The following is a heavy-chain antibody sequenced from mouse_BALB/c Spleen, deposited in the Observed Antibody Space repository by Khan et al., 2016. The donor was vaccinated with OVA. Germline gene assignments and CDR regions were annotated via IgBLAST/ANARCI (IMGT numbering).Heavy chain of an antibody. Sequence: QVHVKQSGAELVRPGASVKLSCKASGYTFTSYWMNWVRQRPRQGLEWIGKINPSDSESHYNQMFKDKATLTVDKSSGTAYMQFSSLTSEDSAVXYCARREKYGYDPSWFAYWGQGTLVTVSA. J-gene: IGHJ3*01. CDR3: ARREKYGYDPSWFAY. CDR1: GYTFTSYW. V-gene: IGHV1-52*01. CDR2: INPSDSES. D-gene: IGHD2-2*01.